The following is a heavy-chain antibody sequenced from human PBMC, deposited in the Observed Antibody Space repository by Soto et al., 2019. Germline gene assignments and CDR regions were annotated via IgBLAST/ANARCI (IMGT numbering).Heavy chain of an antibody. V-gene: IGHV3-21*01. J-gene: IGHJ5*02. D-gene: IGHD6-13*01. Sequence: KPGGSLRLSCAASGFTFRSFTMNWVRQAPGKGLEWVSTISSNSAYIYYTDALRGRFTISRDNAKNSLHLQMNSHYCTRDASRDSSARGWFDPWGPGTLVTVSS. CDR2: ISSNSAYI. CDR1: GFTFRSFT. CDR3: SARGWFDP.